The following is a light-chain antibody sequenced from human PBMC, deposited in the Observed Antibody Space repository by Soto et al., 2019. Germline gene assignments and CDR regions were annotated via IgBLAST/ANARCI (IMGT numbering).Light chain of an antibody. CDR1: RSVSGRQ. Sequence: VLTQSPGTLPLSPGERATLSCRASRSVSGRQLAWYQQRPGQAPRLLIYGASNTATGIPDRFSGIGFGTDFTLTISRLEPEDFAVYYCHQYAASPTFGQGTKLEIK. J-gene: IGKJ2*01. CDR2: GAS. CDR3: HQYAASPT. V-gene: IGKV3-20*01.